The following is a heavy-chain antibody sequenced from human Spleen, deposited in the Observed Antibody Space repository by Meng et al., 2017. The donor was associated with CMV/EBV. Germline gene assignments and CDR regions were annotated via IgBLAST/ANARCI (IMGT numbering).Heavy chain of an antibody. Sequence: GGSLRLSCAASGFTFGCFDMHWVRQAPGQGLEWMGWINPNSGGTNYAQKFQGRVTMTRDTSISTAYMELSRLRSDDTAVYYCATLISTGVSYGRLRAAGYGMDVWGQGTTVTVSS. V-gene: IGHV1-2*02. CDR3: ATLISTGVSYGRLRAAGYGMDV. CDR2: INPNSGGT. D-gene: IGHD1-26*01. CDR1: GFTFGCFD. J-gene: IGHJ6*02.